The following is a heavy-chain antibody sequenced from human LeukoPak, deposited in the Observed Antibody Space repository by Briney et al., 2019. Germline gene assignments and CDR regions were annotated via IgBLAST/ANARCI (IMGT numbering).Heavy chain of an antibody. D-gene: IGHD5-12*01. CDR3: PRDRGSTGYYYTPP. CDR1: GGPVTEYY. Sequence: SETLSLTCSVSGGPVTEYYWSWIRQPPGKGRELIVYTYHTGGTNHSTPLKRRVTMSVEASRNQVCRNSVSLAAAHTAVQSCPRDRGSTGYYYTPPWGQGILVTVSS. V-gene: IGHV4-59*02. CDR2: TYHTGGT. J-gene: IGHJ5*02.